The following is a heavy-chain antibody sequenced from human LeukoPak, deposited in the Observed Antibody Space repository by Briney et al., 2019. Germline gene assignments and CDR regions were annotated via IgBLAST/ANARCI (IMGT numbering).Heavy chain of an antibody. V-gene: IGHV3-66*01. Sequence: GGSLKLSCAASGFTVSSTYMSWVRQAPGKGLEWVSLIYTGGNTYYADSVKGRFTLSRDNSKNTVYLQMDSLRVEDTAMYYCATISDLLFYFDSWGQGTLVTVSS. CDR1: GFTVSSTY. J-gene: IGHJ4*02. CDR3: ATISDLLFYFDS. CDR2: IYTGGNT.